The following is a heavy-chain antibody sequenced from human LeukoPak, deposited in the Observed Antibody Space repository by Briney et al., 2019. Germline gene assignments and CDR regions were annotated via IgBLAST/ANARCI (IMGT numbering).Heavy chain of an antibody. CDR1: GYTLTELS. CDR2: FDPEDGET. J-gene: IGHJ3*02. Sequence: GASVKVSCKVSGYTLTELSMHWVRQAPGKGLEWTGGFDPEDGETIYAQKFQGRVTMTEDTSTDTAYMELSSLRSEDTAVYYCATDSSGYHDAFDIWGQGTMVTVSS. CDR3: ATDSSGYHDAFDI. D-gene: IGHD3-22*01. V-gene: IGHV1-24*01.